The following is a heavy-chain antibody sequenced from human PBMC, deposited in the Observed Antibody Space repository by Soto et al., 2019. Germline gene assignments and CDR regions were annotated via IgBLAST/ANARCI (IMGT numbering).Heavy chain of an antibody. CDR2: ISGSFGST. V-gene: IGHV3-23*01. CDR1: GFSFSSYA. Sequence: GGSLRLSCVASGFSFSSYAMNWVRQAPGKGLEWVSTISGSFGSTYYADSVQGRFTVSRDNSKNTLYLQMNSLRAEDTAVYFCARFTYKSGFNWFDPWGQGTQVTVSS. CDR3: ARFTYKSGFNWFDP. D-gene: IGHD5-12*01. J-gene: IGHJ5*02.